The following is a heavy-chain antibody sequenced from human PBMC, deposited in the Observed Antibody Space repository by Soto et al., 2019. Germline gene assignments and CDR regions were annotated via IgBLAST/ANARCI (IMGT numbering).Heavy chain of an antibody. CDR2: ISYDGSNK. CDR3: AKDRPWFDP. CDR1: GFTFSSYG. V-gene: IGHV3-30*18. Sequence: QVQLVESGGGVVQPGRSLRLSCAASGFTFSSYGMHWVRQAPGKGLEWVAVISYDGSNKYYADSVKGRFTISRDNSKNTLYLQMKSLRAEDTAVYYGAKDRPWFDPWGQGTQVTVTS. J-gene: IGHJ5*02.